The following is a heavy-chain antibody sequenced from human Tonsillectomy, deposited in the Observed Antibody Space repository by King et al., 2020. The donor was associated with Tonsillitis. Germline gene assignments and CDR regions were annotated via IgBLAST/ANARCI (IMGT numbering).Heavy chain of an antibody. V-gene: IGHV4-59*08. CDR3: ARRRRMVRGVDDSFDI. CDR2: IYYSGST. Sequence: QLQESGPGLVKPSETLSLTCTVSGGSISSYYWSWIRQPPGKGLEWIGYIYYSGSTNYNPSLKSRVTISVDTSKNQFSLKLSSVTAADTAVYYCARRRRMVRGVDDSFDIWGQGTMVTVSS. CDR1: GGSISSYY. J-gene: IGHJ3*02. D-gene: IGHD3-10*01.